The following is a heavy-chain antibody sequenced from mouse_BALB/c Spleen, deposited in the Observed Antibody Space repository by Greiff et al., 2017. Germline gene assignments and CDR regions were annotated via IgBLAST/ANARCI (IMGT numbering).Heavy chain of an antibody. CDR2: IDPSDSYT. CDR3: AREEYGKEDYAMDY. J-gene: IGHJ4*01. D-gene: IGHD2-10*02. V-gene: IGHV1-69*02. Sequence: QVQLQQPGAELVKPGASVKLSCKASGYTFTSYWMHWVKQRPGQGLEWIGEIDPSDSYTNYNQKFKGKATLTVDKSSSTAYMQLSSLTSEDSAVYYCAREEYGKEDYAMDYWGQGTSVTGSS. CDR1: GYTFTSYW.